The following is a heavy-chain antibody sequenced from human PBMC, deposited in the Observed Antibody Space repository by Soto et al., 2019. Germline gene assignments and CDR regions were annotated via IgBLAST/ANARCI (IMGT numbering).Heavy chain of an antibody. CDR3: ARSSGTSYIWFDP. J-gene: IGHJ5*02. CDR2: ISAYNGNT. CDR1: GYAFSTYG. Sequence: QVQLVQSATEVKKPGASVKVSFKASGYAFSTYGISWVRQAPGQGLEWMGWISAYNGNTNYAQKLQDRVTMTTDTSTNTAYMEVRSLRSDDTAVYYCARSSGTSYIWFDPWGQGTLVIVSS. V-gene: IGHV1-18*01. D-gene: IGHD1-26*01.